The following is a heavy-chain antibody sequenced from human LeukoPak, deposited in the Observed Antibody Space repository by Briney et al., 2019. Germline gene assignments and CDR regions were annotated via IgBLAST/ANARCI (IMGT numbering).Heavy chain of an antibody. Sequence: GGSLRLSCAASGFTFSSYGMSWVRQASGKGLEWVSSISDSGGYTYYTDSVKGRFTISRDNSKNTLYLQMNSLRAEDTAVYYCAKVYSSSWTTPLKNWGQGTLVTVSS. CDR3: AKVYSSSWTTPLKN. CDR1: GFTFSSYG. J-gene: IGHJ4*02. V-gene: IGHV3-23*01. D-gene: IGHD6-13*01. CDR2: ISDSGGYT.